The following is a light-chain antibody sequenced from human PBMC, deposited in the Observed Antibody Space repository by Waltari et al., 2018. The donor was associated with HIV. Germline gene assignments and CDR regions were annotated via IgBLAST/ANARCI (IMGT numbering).Light chain of an antibody. Sequence: EIVMTQSPATLSVSPGERATLSCRASQSVSSNLAWYQQIPGQAPRLLIYGASTRATGIPAMFSVSGSVTEFTLTISSLQSEDFAVYYCQQYNNWPLTFGGGTKVEIK. CDR2: GAS. V-gene: IGKV3-15*01. CDR3: QQYNNWPLT. J-gene: IGKJ4*01. CDR1: QSVSSN.